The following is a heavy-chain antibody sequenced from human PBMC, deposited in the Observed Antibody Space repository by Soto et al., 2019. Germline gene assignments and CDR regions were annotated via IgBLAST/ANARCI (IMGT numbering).Heavy chain of an antibody. J-gene: IGHJ4*02. D-gene: IGHD6-19*01. CDR1: GDSVTSHY. CDR2: MHYTGFS. CDR3: AREYSSGWYFDY. V-gene: IGHV4-59*02. Sequence: PSETLSLTCSFSGDSVTSHYLTWIRQSPEKGLEWIGYMHYTGFSHYNPSLKSRLTISVDRSKNQFTLQLTSVTVADTAVYYCAREYSSGWYFDYWGQGTLVTVSS.